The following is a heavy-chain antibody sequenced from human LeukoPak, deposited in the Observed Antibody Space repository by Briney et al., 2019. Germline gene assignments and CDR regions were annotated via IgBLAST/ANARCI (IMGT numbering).Heavy chain of an antibody. CDR2: IRYDGSYK. CDR1: GFTFSSHG. D-gene: IGHD4-23*01. CDR3: ARSDYGGNSGGAFDI. Sequence: AGGSLRLSCAASGFTFSSHGMHWVRQAPGNGLEWVTFIRYDGSYKYYADSVKGRFTISRDNSKNTLYLQMNSLRAEDTAVYYCARSDYGGNSGGAFDIWGQGTMVTVSS. V-gene: IGHV3-30*02. J-gene: IGHJ3*02.